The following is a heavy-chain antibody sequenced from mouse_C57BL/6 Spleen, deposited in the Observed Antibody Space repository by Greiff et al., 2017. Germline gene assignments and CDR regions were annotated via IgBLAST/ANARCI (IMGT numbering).Heavy chain of an antibody. D-gene: IGHD2-1*01. V-gene: IGHV1-66*01. CDR3: AREGFYYGNYVGDY. CDR1: GYSFTSYY. CDR2: IYPGSGNT. J-gene: IGHJ2*01. Sequence: QVQLQQSGPELVKPGASVKISCKASGYSFTSYYIHWVKQRPGQGLEWIGWIYPGSGNTKYNEKFKGKATLTADTSSSTAYMQLSSLTSEDSAVYYCAREGFYYGNYVGDYWGQGTTLTVSS.